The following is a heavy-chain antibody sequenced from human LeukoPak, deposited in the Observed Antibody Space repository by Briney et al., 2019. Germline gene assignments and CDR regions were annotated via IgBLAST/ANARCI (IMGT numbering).Heavy chain of an antibody. Sequence: PGRSLRLSCAASGFTFSSSGMHCVRQAPGKGLEWVAVISYDGSNKYYADSVKGRFTIPRDNSKNTLYLQMNTLKPEDTAVYYCAKEGIAAACWDWGQGTLVTVSS. CDR2: ISYDGSNK. D-gene: IGHD6-13*01. V-gene: IGHV3-30*18. J-gene: IGHJ4*02. CDR3: AKEGIAAACWD. CDR1: GFTFSSSG.